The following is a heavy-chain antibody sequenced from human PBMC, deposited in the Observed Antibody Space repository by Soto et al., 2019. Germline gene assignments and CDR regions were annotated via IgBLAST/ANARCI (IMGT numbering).Heavy chain of an antibody. CDR1: GFTFGSYW. J-gene: IGHJ4*02. V-gene: IGHV3-74*01. CDR2: INGDGGRT. D-gene: IGHD4-17*01. CDR3: AKDIGAVTRRGFDH. Sequence: EVQLVESGGGSVQTGGSLRISGAASGFTFGSYWMDWVRQAPGKGLVWVSRINGDGGRTTYADSVKGRFTISRDNAKSSLYLQMSGLRPEDTALYHCAKDIGAVTRRGFDHWGQGTLVSVSS.